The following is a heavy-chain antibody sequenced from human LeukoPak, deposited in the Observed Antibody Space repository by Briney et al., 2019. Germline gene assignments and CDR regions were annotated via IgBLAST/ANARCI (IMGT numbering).Heavy chain of an antibody. CDR2: INSDGSST. CDR1: GFTFSSYW. J-gene: IGHJ4*02. V-gene: IGHV3-74*01. CDR3: AIGASFGEGFDY. Sequence: GGSLRLSCAASGFTFSSYWMHWVRQAPGKGLVWVSRINSDGSSTSYADSVKGRFTISRDNAKNTLYLQMNSLRAEDTALYYCAIGASFGEGFDYWGQGTLVTVSS. D-gene: IGHD3-10*01.